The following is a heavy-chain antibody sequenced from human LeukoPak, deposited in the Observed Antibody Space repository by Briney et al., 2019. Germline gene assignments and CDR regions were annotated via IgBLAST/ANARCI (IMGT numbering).Heavy chain of an antibody. J-gene: IGHJ4*02. Sequence: SETLSLTCAVSGGSISSGGYSWSWIRQPPGKGLEWIGYIYHSGSTYYNPSLKSRVTISVDRSKNQFSLKLSSVTAADTAVYYCARAYPFGDYHHLVDYWGQGTLVTVSS. D-gene: IGHD4-17*01. CDR2: IYHSGST. CDR3: ARAYPFGDYHHLVDY. V-gene: IGHV4-30-2*01. CDR1: GGSISSGGYS.